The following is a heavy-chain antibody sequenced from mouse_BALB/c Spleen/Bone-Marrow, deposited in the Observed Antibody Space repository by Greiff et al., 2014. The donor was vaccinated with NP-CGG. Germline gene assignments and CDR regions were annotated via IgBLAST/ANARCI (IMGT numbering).Heavy chain of an antibody. CDR1: GYTFTRYW. CDR3: AREAYYGPDY. V-gene: IGHV1S81*02. Sequence: QVQLKESGAELVKPGASVKLSCKASGYTFTRYWMEWVKQRPGQGLEWIGEINPSNGRTNYNEKFKSKATLTVDKSSSTAYMRLSSLTSEDSAVYYCAREAYYGPDYWGQGTTLTVSS. J-gene: IGHJ2*01. D-gene: IGHD1-2*01. CDR2: INPSNGRT.